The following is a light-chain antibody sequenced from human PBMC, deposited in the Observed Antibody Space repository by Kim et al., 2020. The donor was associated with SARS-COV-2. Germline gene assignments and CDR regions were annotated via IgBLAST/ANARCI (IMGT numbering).Light chain of an antibody. J-gene: IGKJ4*01. CDR3: QQCDDLPLT. CDR2: EAS. V-gene: IGKV1-33*01. CDR1: QDISNY. Sequence: ASVGDRVTITCQASQDISNYLIWYQQKPGKAPKVLIYEASNLETGVPSRFSGSGSGTDFTFTINNLQPEDIATYYCQQCDDLPLTFGGGTKVDIK.